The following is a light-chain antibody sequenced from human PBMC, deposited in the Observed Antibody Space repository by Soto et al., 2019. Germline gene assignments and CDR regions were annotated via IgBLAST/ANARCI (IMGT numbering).Light chain of an antibody. J-gene: IGKJ1*01. CDR3: QQYGSSGT. CDR2: GAS. V-gene: IGKV3-20*01. CDR1: QRGSNNY. Sequence: EFGLPSSPGTWSLSPGDRATLSCRAAQRGSNNYLAWYQQKPGQAPRLLIYGASNRATGIPDRFSGSGSGTDFTLTISRLEPEDFAVYYCQQYGSSGTFGQGTKVDIK.